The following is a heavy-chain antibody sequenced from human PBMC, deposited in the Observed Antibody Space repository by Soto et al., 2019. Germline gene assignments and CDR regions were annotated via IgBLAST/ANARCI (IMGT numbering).Heavy chain of an antibody. V-gene: IGHV3-23*01. J-gene: IGHJ6*02. CDR3: AKSPGGLDGYYADCYGMHG. CDR1: GLTFSTYA. CDR2: IGGSGTGGRT. Sequence: EVHLLESGGDLVQPGGSLRLYCTASGLTFSTYAMSWVRQAPGQGLEWVSAIGGSGTGGRTYYADSVKGRFTISRDNSKNTVYRQMRSWRSDDTAVYYCAKSPGGLDGYYADCYGMHGWGPRTRVTVS. D-gene: IGHD2-2*01.